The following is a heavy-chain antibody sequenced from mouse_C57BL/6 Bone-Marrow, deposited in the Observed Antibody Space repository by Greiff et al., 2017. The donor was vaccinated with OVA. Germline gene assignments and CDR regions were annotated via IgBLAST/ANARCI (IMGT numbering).Heavy chain of an antibody. CDR2: ISNLAYSI. Sequence: EVHLVESGGGLVQPGGSLKLSCATSGFTFSDYGMAWVRQAPRKGPEWVAFISNLAYSIYYADTVTGRFTISRENAKNTLYLEMSGLRAEDTAMYYCARPAYYSNYGYAMDYWGQGTSVTVSS. J-gene: IGHJ4*01. D-gene: IGHD2-5*01. CDR1: GFTFSDYG. CDR3: ARPAYYSNYGYAMDY. V-gene: IGHV5-15*01.